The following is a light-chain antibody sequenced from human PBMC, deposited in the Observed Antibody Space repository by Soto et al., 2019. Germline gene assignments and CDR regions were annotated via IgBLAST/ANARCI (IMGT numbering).Light chain of an antibody. V-gene: IGKV1D-12*01. CDR2: AAS. CDR3: QQANSFPRT. CDR1: QDISVW. J-gene: IGKJ3*01. Sequence: DIQMTQSPSSVSASVGDRVTITCRASQDISVWLAWYQQKPGKAPKLLIYAASNLQTGVPSRFSGSGSGTDFTLTISSLQPEDFATYCCQQANSFPRTFGSGTKVDIK.